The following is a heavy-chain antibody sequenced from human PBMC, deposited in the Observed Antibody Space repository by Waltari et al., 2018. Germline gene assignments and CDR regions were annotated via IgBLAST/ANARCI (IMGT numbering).Heavy chain of an antibody. V-gene: IGHV4-59*01. D-gene: IGHD3-9*01. CDR2: INYSGST. J-gene: IGHJ4*02. CDR1: GGSISSYY. Sequence: QVQLQESGPGLVKPSETLSLTCTVSGGSISSYYWSWIRQPPGKGLEWSGYINYSGSTNYNPSLVRGVTISVDTSKNQFSLKLSSMTAAVTAVYYCAGSPAYNDILTGYQIAPPRSFDYWSQGTLVTVSS. CDR3: AGSPAYNDILTGYQIAPPRSFDY.